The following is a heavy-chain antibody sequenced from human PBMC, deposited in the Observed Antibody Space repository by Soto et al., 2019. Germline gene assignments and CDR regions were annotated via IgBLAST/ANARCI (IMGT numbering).Heavy chain of an antibody. Sequence: SETLSLTCTVSGGSISSGGYYWSWIRQHPGKGLEWIGYIYYSGSTYYNPSLKSRVTISVDTSKNQFSLKLSSVTAADTAVYYCATALRPMVPFDYWGQGTLVTVSS. CDR3: ATALRPMVPFDY. J-gene: IGHJ4*02. D-gene: IGHD3-10*01. CDR2: IYYSGST. CDR1: GGSISSGGYY. V-gene: IGHV4-31*03.